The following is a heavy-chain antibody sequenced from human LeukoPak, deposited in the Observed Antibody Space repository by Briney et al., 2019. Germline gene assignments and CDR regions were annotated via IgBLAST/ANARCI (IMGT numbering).Heavy chain of an antibody. CDR2: VRYDGSNT. V-gene: IGHV3-30*02. CDR3: ARDNDSSGWYVWFDP. Sequence: PGGSLRLSCAASGFTFSSYGMHWVRQAPGKGLEWVAFVRYDGSNTYYADSVKGRFTISRDNSKNTLYLQMNSLRAEDTAVYYCARDNDSSGWYVWFDPWGQGTLVTVSS. J-gene: IGHJ5*02. CDR1: GFTFSSYG. D-gene: IGHD6-19*01.